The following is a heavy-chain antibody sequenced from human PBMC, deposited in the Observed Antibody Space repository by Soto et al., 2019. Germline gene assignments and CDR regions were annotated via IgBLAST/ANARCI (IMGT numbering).Heavy chain of an antibody. V-gene: IGHV4-31*03. Sequence: QVQLQESGPGLVKPSQTLSLTCTVSGGSISSGGYYWSWIRQHPGKGLEWIGYIYYSGSTYYNPSLKSRVTISVDTSKNQFSLKLSSVTAADTAVYYCARVTRLVRGVTVYYYYYYMDVWGKGTTVTVSS. CDR1: GGSISSGGYY. D-gene: IGHD3-10*01. CDR3: ARVTRLVRGVTVYYYYYYMDV. CDR2: IYYSGST. J-gene: IGHJ6*03.